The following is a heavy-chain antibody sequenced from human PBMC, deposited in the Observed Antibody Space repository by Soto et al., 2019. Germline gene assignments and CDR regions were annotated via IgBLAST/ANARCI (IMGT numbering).Heavy chain of an antibody. CDR1: GGTFSSYA. Sequence: SVKVSCKASGGTFSSYAISWVRQAPGQGLEWMGGIIPIFGTANYAQKFQGRVTITADKSTSTAYMELSSLRSEDTAVYYCARAMAIYDYVWGSYRLGYWGQGTLVTVSS. CDR2: IIPIFGTA. D-gene: IGHD3-16*02. J-gene: IGHJ4*02. CDR3: ARAMAIYDYVWGSYRLGY. V-gene: IGHV1-69*06.